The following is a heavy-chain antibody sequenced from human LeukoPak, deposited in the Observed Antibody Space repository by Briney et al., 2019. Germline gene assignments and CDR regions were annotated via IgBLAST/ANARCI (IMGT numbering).Heavy chain of an antibody. D-gene: IGHD6-19*01. CDR3: AKRGGESGGWGFFDY. CDR2: KGNSAGDT. V-gene: IGHV3-23*01. CDR1: GFTFSSYG. J-gene: IGHJ4*02. Sequence: GGSLRLSCAAAGFTFSSYGMCWVRQPPGKGLEWVSCKGNSAGDTFYVESVRGRFTISRDNSRNTLFLEMNSLRVEDTAIYYCAKRGGESGGWGFFDYWGPGALVTVSS.